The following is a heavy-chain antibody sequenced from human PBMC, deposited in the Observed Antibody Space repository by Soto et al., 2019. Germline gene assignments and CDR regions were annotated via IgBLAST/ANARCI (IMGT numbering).Heavy chain of an antibody. V-gene: IGHV1-46*03. J-gene: IGHJ4*01. CDR2: INPSGGST. Sequence: AAVKVSWKASGYTFTSYYMHWVRQAPGQGLERMGIINPSGGSTSYAQKFQGRVTMTRDTSTSTVYMELSSLRSEDTAVYYCARERNLVKRPLYDSSGYPRAFFDYWG. CDR1: GYTFTSYY. CDR3: ARERNLVKRPLYDSSGYPRAFFDY. D-gene: IGHD3-22*01.